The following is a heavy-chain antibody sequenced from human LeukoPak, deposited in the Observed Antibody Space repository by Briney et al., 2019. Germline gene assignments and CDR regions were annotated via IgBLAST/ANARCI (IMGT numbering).Heavy chain of an antibody. J-gene: IGHJ4*02. CDR2: ISNDGSRK. CDR3: ARGVDYYDSSGTIDY. CDR1: GFTFSRHG. Sequence: PGGSLRLSCAPSGFTFSRHGMHWVRQAPGKGLEWVAIISNDGSRKYYAHSVEGRFTISRDNSKNTLYLQMNSLRAEDTAVYYCARGVDYYDSSGTIDYWGQGTLVTVSS. V-gene: IGHV3-30*03. D-gene: IGHD3-22*01.